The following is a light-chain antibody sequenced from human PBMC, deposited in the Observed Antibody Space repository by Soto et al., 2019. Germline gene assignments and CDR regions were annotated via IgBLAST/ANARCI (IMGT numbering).Light chain of an antibody. CDR1: QSVRTN. J-gene: IGKJ1*01. CDR3: QQYGSSAWT. Sequence: DIVLTQSPDTLSLSPGERATLSCRASQSVRTNLTWYQHKPGQSPRLLIYGASNRATGFPARFSGSGSGTYFTLTISRLEPEDFAVFYCQQYGSSAWTFGQGTKVDIK. CDR2: GAS. V-gene: IGKV3-20*01.